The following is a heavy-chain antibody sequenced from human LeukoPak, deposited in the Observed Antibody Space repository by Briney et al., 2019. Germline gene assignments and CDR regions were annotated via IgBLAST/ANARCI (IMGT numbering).Heavy chain of an antibody. J-gene: IGHJ5*02. CDR3: ARKGFGEYWFDP. Sequence: SVKVSCKASGGTFSSYAISWVRQAPGQGLEWMGGIIPIFGTANYAQKFQGRVTITADESTSTAHMELSSLRSEDTAVYYCARKGFGEYWFDPWGQGTLVTVSS. D-gene: IGHD3-10*01. V-gene: IGHV1-69*13. CDR1: GGTFSSYA. CDR2: IIPIFGTA.